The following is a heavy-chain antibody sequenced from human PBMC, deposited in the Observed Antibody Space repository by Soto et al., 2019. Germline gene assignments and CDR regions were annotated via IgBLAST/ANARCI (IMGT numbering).Heavy chain of an antibody. CDR2: ISSSSSTI. CDR1: GFTFSIYS. J-gene: IGHJ6*02. CDR3: ASHDYWEDYGMDV. Sequence: GGSLRLSCAASGFTFSIYSMNWVRHAPGKGLEWVSYISSSSSTIYYADSVKGRFTISRDNAKNSLYLQMNSLRGEDTAVYYCASHDYWEDYGMDVWGQGTTVTVSS. V-gene: IGHV3-48*01. D-gene: IGHD1-26*01.